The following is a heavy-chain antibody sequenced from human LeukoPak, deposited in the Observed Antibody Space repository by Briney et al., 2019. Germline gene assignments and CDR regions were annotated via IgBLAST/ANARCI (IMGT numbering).Heavy chain of an antibody. Sequence: GGSLRLSCAASGFTFSGSAMHWVRQASGKGLEWVGRIRSKANSYATAYAASVKGRFTISRDDSKNTAYLQMNSLKTEDTAVYYCTRTHTVTTTLAFDWFDPWGQGTLVTVSS. J-gene: IGHJ5*02. CDR2: IRSKANSYAT. CDR1: GFTFSGSA. V-gene: IGHV3-73*01. CDR3: TRTHTVTTTLAFDWFDP. D-gene: IGHD4-17*01.